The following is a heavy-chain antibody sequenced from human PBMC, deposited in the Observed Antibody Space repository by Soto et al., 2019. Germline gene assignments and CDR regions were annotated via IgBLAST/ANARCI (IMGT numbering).Heavy chain of an antibody. D-gene: IGHD3-10*01. V-gene: IGHV4-34*01. Sequence: ETLSLTCAVYGGSFSGYYWSWIRQPPGKGLEWIGEINHSGSTNYNPSLKSRVTISVDTSKNQFSLKLSSVTAADTAVYYCARGRGPYGSGSYYWRGTYDYWGQGTLVTVSS. CDR1: GGSFSGYY. J-gene: IGHJ4*02. CDR3: ARGRGPYGSGSYYWRGTYDY. CDR2: INHSGST.